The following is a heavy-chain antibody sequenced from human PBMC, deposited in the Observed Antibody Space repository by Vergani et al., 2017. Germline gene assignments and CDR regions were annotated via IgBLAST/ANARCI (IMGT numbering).Heavy chain of an antibody. V-gene: IGHV3-74*01. CDR1: GFTFSRHW. CDR2: VNPEGTNT. Sequence: EVQLVESGGGLVQPGGSLRLSCAASGFTFSRHWMHWVRQAPGKGLVWVSRVNPEGTNTPYADSVKGRFTISRDNAKNMMYLQLNSLRDEDTAVYYCASARAFSSSSFDYWGQGTLVTVSS. CDR3: ASARAFSSSSFDY. D-gene: IGHD6-6*01. J-gene: IGHJ4*02.